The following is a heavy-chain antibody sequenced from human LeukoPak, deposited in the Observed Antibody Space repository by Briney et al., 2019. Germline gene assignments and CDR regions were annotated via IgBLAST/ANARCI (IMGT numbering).Heavy chain of an antibody. CDR2: ISSSSSYI. CDR1: GFTFSSYS. CDR3: ASYGGTIDY. J-gene: IGHJ4*02. V-gene: IGHV3-21*01. Sequence: KPGGSLRLSCAASGFTFSSYSMTWVRQAPGKGLEWVSSISSSSSYIYYADSVKGRFTISRDNAKNSLYLQMNSLRAEDTAVYYCASYGGTIDYWGQGTLVTVSS. D-gene: IGHD4-23*01.